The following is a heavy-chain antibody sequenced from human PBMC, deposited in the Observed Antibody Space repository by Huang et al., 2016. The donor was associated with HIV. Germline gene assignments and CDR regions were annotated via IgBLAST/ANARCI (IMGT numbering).Heavy chain of an antibody. CDR3: AREGITPSGTEVSGFDF. D-gene: IGHD6-13*01. CDR2: LNPSSGGA. CDR1: GFSILIYV. Sequence: QVQLVQSGAEVKKPGASVTISCKASGFSILIYVIHWVRQAPGQGLECMGILNPSSGGADYAQKFKGRVTMTRDTSTRTLYMELSSLRSEDTAVYYCAREGITPSGTEVSGFDFWGQGTPVSVSS. V-gene: IGHV1-46*03. J-gene: IGHJ5*01.